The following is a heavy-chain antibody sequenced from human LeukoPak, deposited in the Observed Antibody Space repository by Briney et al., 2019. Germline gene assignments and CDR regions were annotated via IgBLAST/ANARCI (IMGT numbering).Heavy chain of an antibody. Sequence: ASVKVSCKASGYTFTSYDINWVRQAPGQGLEWMGWISAYNGNTNYAQKLQGRVTMTTDTSTSTAYMELRSLRSDDTAVYYCARDFKIAVAGGYYYYGMDVWGQGTTVTVSS. J-gene: IGHJ6*02. CDR2: ISAYNGNT. CDR1: GYTFTSYD. D-gene: IGHD6-19*01. V-gene: IGHV1-18*01. CDR3: ARDFKIAVAGGYYYYGMDV.